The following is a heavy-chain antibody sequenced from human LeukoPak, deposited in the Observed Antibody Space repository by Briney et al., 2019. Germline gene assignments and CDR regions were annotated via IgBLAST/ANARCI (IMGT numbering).Heavy chain of an antibody. J-gene: IGHJ4*02. Sequence: SETLSLTCAVYGGSFSGYYWSWIRQPPGKGLEWIGEINHSGSANYNPSLERRVTISINTYKNQFSLKLNSVTAADTAVYYCARGPYYYGSGSDYKRNGYAYWGQGTLVTVSS. CDR1: GGSFSGYY. D-gene: IGHD3-10*01. CDR3: ARGPYYYGSGSDYKRNGYAY. CDR2: INHSGSA. V-gene: IGHV4-34*01.